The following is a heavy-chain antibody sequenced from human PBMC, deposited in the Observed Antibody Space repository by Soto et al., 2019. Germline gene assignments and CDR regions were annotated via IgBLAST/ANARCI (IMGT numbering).Heavy chain of an antibody. CDR2: ISSSSSYI. CDR1: GFTFSSYS. CDR3: ARDPHSYGYDDY. Sequence: PGGSLRLSCAASGFTFSSYSMNWVRQAPGKGLEWVSSISSSSSYIYYADSVKGRFTTSRDNAKNSLYLQMNSLRAEDTAVYYCARDPHSYGYDDYWGQGTLVTVSS. J-gene: IGHJ4*02. D-gene: IGHD5-18*01. V-gene: IGHV3-21*01.